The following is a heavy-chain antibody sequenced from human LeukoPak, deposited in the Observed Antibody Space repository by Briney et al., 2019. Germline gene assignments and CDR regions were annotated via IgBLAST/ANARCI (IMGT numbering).Heavy chain of an antibody. J-gene: IGHJ4*02. CDR1: GFNFNEYG. CDR2: ISGSGTTI. Sequence: GGSLRLSCAASGFNFNEYGMNWVRQAPGKGLEWISYISGSGTTIYYAASVKGRCTTSRDNAQNLVYLQMDSLRAEDTAVYYCARDAELLWFGELLFYFDYWGQGTLVTVSS. CDR3: ARDAELLWFGELLFYFDY. V-gene: IGHV3-48*04. D-gene: IGHD3-10*01.